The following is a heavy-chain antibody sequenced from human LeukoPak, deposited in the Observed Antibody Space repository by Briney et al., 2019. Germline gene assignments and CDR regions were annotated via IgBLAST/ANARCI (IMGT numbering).Heavy chain of an antibody. CDR2: IYYSGST. J-gene: IGHJ4*02. Sequence: SETLSLTCTVSGGSISSYYWSWIRQPPGKGLEWIGYIYYSGSTNYNPSLKSRVTISVDTSKNQFSLKLSSVTAADTAVYYCARDTAPYYYGSGSCLDYWGQGTLVTVSS. CDR3: ARDTAPYYYGSGSCLDY. CDR1: GGSISSYY. D-gene: IGHD3-10*01. V-gene: IGHV4-59*12.